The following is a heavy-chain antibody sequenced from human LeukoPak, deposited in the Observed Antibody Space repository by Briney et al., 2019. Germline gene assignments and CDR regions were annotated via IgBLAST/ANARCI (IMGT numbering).Heavy chain of an antibody. CDR1: GGSISSYY. D-gene: IGHD3-9*01. Sequence: SETLSLTCTVSGGSISSYYWSWIRQPPGKGLEWIGYIYYSGSTNYNPSLKSRVTISVDTSKNQFSLKLSSVTAADTAVYYCARHPSYDILTGYAGPIDYWGQGTLDTVSS. J-gene: IGHJ4*02. CDR2: IYYSGST. CDR3: ARHPSYDILTGYAGPIDY. V-gene: IGHV4-59*08.